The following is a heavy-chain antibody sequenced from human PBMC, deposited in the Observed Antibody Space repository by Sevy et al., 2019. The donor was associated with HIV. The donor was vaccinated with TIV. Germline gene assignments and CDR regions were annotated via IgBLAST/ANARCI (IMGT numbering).Heavy chain of an antibody. CDR3: ARGGGNGWYYFDY. D-gene: IGHD6-19*01. V-gene: IGHV1-69*13. CDR1: GGTFSTYG. Sequence: ASVKVSCKASGGTFSTYGISWVRQAPGQGPEWMGGIIPILGTVNYAQKFQGRVTITADESTKTAYMGQSSRGSKDTAVYYCARGGGNGWYYFDYCGQETLVTVSS. CDR2: IIPILGTV. J-gene: IGHJ4*02.